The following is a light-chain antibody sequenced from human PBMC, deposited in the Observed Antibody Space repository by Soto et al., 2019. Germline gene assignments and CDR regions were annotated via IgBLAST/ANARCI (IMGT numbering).Light chain of an antibody. CDR1: SSDVGAYKY. CDR3: TSYVGNDIWV. V-gene: IGLV2-8*01. J-gene: IGLJ3*02. Sequence: QSALTQPPSASGSPGQSVTISCTGTSSDVGAYKYVSWYQQYPVKAPKLMIYEVTKRPSGVPDRFSGSKSGNTASLTVSGLQAEDEADYYCTSYVGNDIWVFGGGTKVTVL. CDR2: EVT.